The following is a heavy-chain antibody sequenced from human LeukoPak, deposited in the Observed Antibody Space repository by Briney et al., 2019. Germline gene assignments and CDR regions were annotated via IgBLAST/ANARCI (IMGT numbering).Heavy chain of an antibody. J-gene: IGHJ6*04. CDR3: ELGITMIGGV. CDR1: GFTFSSYE. CDR2: ISSSGSTI. V-gene: IGHV3-48*03. Sequence: GGSLRLSCAASGFTFSSYEMNWVRQAPGKGLEWVSYISSSGSTIYYADSVKGRFTISRDNAKNSLYLQMNSLRAEDTAVYCAELGITMIGGVWGKGTTVTISS. D-gene: IGHD3-10*02.